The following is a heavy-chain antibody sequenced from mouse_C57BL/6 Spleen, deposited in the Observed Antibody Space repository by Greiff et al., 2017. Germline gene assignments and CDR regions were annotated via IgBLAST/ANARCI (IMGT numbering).Heavy chain of an antibody. Sequence: EVQRVESGGGLVKPGGSLKLSCAASGFTFSSYAMSWVRQTPEKRLEWVATISDGGSYTYYPDNVKGRFTISRDNAKNNLYLQMSHLKSEDTAMYYCARDDYGSDWFAYWGQGTLVTVSA. CDR1: GFTFSSYA. D-gene: IGHD1-1*01. CDR3: ARDDYGSDWFAY. CDR2: ISDGGSYT. J-gene: IGHJ3*01. V-gene: IGHV5-4*01.